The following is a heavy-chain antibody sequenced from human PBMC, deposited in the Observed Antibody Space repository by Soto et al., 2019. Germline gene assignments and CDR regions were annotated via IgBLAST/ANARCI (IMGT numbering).Heavy chain of an antibody. V-gene: IGHV3-23*01. Sequence: GGSLRLSCAASGFTFSSYAMSWVRQAPGKGLEWVSAISGSGGSTYYADSVKGRFTISRDNSKNTLYLQMNSLRAEDTAVYYCAKANKAVAGRGGVGAFDIWGQGTMVTVSS. J-gene: IGHJ3*02. CDR1: GFTFSSYA. D-gene: IGHD6-19*01. CDR2: ISGSGGST. CDR3: AKANKAVAGRGGVGAFDI.